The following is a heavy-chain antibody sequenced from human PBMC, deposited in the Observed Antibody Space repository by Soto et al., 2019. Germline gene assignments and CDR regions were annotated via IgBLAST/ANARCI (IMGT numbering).Heavy chain of an antibody. CDR2: INHSGST. Sequence: QVQLQQWGAGLLKPSETLSLTCAVYGGSFSGYYWSWIRQPPGKGLEWIGEINHSGSTNYNPSLKSRVTRSVDTSKNQFSLKLSSVTAADTAVYYCARGGLCYDSSGCIDYWGQGTLVTVSS. V-gene: IGHV4-34*01. CDR1: GGSFSGYY. J-gene: IGHJ4*02. CDR3: ARGGLCYDSSGCIDY. D-gene: IGHD3-22*01.